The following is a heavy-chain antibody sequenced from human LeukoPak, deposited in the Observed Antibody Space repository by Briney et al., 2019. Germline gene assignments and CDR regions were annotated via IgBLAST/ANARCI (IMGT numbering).Heavy chain of an antibody. D-gene: IGHD6-19*01. CDR1: GYSISSGYY. V-gene: IGHV4-38-2*01. J-gene: IGHJ4*02. CDR3: ARRQW. CDR2: INHSGST. Sequence: SETLSLTCAVSGYSISSGYYWGWIRQPPGKGLEWIGEINHSGSTNYNPSLKSRVTISVDTSKNQFSLKLSSVTAADTAVYYCARRQWWSQGTLVTVSS.